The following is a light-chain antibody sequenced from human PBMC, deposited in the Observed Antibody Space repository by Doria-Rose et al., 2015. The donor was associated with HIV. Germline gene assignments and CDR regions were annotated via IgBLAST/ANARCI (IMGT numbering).Light chain of an antibody. J-gene: IGKJ1*01. V-gene: IGKV3-20*01. CDR2: DGS. CDR3: HQYGTSWT. Sequence: TQSPGTLSLSPGERATLSCRASQSFSSTYLAWYQQKPGQAPSLLTYDGSTRATGIPDRFSASGSVTDFTRTINRLEPEDFALYYCHQYGTSWTFGQGTKVEI. CDR1: QSFSSTY.